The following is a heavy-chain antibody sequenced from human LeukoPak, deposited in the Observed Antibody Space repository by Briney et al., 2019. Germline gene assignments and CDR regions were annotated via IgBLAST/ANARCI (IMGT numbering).Heavy chain of an antibody. CDR3: ARCLSEEWLCENFDY. CDR1: GFTFSTYT. J-gene: IGHJ4*02. V-gene: IGHV3-21*01. D-gene: IGHD3-3*01. CDR2: ISSSSSYI. Sequence: GGSLRLSCAASGFTFSTYTMYWVRHPPGKRLEWVSSISSSSSYIYYADSVKGRFTISRDNAKNSLYLQMNSLRAEDTAVYYCARCLSEEWLCENFDYWGQGTLVTVSS.